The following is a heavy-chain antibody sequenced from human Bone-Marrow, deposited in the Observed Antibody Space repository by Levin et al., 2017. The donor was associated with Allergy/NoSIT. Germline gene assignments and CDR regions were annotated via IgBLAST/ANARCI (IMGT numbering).Heavy chain of an antibody. V-gene: IGHV3-48*04. D-gene: IGHD6-19*01. J-gene: IGHJ6*03. CDR2: IDSSGRSI. Sequence: GGSLRLSCAASGFSFTAYGLNWVRQAPGKGLEWVSYIDSSGRSIYYADSVKGRFTMSRDNAKNSLYLEINSLRAEDTAVYYCAREDGYSSGWGWGYYMDVWGKGTTVTVSS. CDR3: AREDGYSSGWGWGYYMDV. CDR1: GFSFTAYG.